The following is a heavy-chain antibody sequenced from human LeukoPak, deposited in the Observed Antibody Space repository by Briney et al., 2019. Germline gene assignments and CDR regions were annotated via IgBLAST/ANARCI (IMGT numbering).Heavy chain of an antibody. CDR1: GFTFSSYA. CDR2: IPYDGSNK. Sequence: GGSLRLSCAASGFTFSSYAMHWVRQAPGKELEWVAVIPYDGSNKYYADSVKGRFTISRDNSKNTLYLQMNSLRAEDTAVYYCARAPWVLEWLAIVSYYFDYWGQGTLVTVSS. D-gene: IGHD3-3*01. V-gene: IGHV3-30-3*01. CDR3: ARAPWVLEWLAIVSYYFDY. J-gene: IGHJ4*02.